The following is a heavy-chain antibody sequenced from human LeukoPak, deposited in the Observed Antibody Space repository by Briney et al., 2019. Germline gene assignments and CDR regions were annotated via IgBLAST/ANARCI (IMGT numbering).Heavy chain of an antibody. V-gene: IGHV4-61*03. Sequence: SETLSLTCSVSGGSASSGGFYRTWIRQPPGRGLEWIGYIYYSGSTEYNPSLRSRVSISADTSKNHFSLKLSSVTAADTAVYYCARGIVGVTYFDEWGQGMLVTVSS. CDR1: GGSASSGGFY. D-gene: IGHD1-26*01. CDR2: IYYSGST. J-gene: IGHJ4*02. CDR3: ARGIVGVTYFDE.